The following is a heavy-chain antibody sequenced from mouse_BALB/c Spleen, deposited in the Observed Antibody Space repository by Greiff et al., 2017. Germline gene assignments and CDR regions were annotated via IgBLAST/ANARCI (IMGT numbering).Heavy chain of an antibody. CDR1: GYTFTDYN. CDR3: ARRSTAWAMDY. D-gene: IGHD1-2*01. J-gene: IGHJ4*01. Sequence: EVQRVESGPELVKPGASVKIPCKASGYTFTDYNMDWVKQSHGKSLEWIGDINPNNGGTIYNQKFKGKATLTVDKSSSTAYMELRSLTSEDTAVYYCARRSTAWAMDYWGQGTSVTVSS. V-gene: IGHV1-18*01. CDR2: INPNNGGT.